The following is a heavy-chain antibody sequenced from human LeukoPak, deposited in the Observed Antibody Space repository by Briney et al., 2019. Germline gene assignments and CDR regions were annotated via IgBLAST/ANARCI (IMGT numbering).Heavy chain of an antibody. CDR2: IYYSGST. CDR3: ARLRTAAYYYGMDV. Sequence: SETLSLTCTVSGGSISSYYWSWIRQPPGKGLEWSGYIYYSGSTNYNPSLKSRVTISVDTSKTQFSLKLSSVTAADTAVYCCARLRTAAYYYGMDVWGQGTTVTVSS. V-gene: IGHV4-59*08. J-gene: IGHJ6*02. CDR1: GGSISSYY.